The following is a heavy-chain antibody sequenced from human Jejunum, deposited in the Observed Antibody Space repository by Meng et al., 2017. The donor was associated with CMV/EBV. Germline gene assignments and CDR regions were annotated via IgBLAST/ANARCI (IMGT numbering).Heavy chain of an antibody. CDR1: GFTFSSYE. CDR2: INTGGTTI. J-gene: IGHJ4*02. CDR3: ARELPASWEPFDY. D-gene: IGHD1-26*01. V-gene: IGHV3-48*03. Sequence: SGFTFSSYEFNWVRQAPGKGLEWLSQINTGGTTIYYADSVKGRFTISRDDAKSSLYLQMSSLRADDTAVYYCARELPASWEPFDYWGQGTLVTVSS.